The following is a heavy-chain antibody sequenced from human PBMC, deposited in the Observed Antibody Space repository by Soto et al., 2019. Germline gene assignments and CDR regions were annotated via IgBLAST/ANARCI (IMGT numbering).Heavy chain of an antibody. CDR1: GGSFSGYY. CDR3: ARGGYCSGGSCSAVDY. J-gene: IGHJ4*02. CDR2: INHSGST. D-gene: IGHD2-15*01. Sequence: SETLSLTCAVYGGSFSGYYWSWIRQRPGKGLEWIGEINHSGSTNYNPSLKSRVTISVDTSKNQFSLKLSSVTAADTAVYYCARGGYCSGGSCSAVDYWGQGTLVTVSS. V-gene: IGHV4-34*01.